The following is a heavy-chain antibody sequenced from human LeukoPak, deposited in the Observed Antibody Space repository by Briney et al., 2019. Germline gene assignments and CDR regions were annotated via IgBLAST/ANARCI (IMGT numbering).Heavy chain of an antibody. J-gene: IGHJ5*02. CDR3: AGGMEGGNYDFWSGYSKWFDP. D-gene: IGHD3-3*01. Sequence: PSQTLSLTCAVSGGSISSGGYSWSWIRQSPGKGLEWIGYIYHSGSTYYNPSLKSRVTISVDRSKNQFSLKLSSVTAADTAVYFWAGGMEGGNYDFWSGYSKWFDPWGREPLVTVSS. V-gene: IGHV4-30-2*06. CDR1: GGSISSGGYS. CDR2: IYHSGST.